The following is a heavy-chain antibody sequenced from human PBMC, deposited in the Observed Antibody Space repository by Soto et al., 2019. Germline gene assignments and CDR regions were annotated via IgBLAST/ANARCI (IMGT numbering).Heavy chain of an antibody. Sequence: GASVKVSCKASGDSFSSYAISWVRQAPGQGLEWMGGIIPISGTTNYAQKFQGRVTITADTSTGTAYMELSSLRAEDTAVYYCAWAGKTVIVVVNRHYYYAMDAWGQGTAATVSS. CDR2: IIPISGTT. D-gene: IGHD3-22*01. J-gene: IGHJ6*02. V-gene: IGHV1-69*06. CDR3: AWAGKTVIVVVNRHYYYAMDA. CDR1: GDSFSSYA.